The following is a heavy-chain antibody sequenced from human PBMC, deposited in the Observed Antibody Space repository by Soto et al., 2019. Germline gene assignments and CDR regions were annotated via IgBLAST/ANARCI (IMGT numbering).Heavy chain of an antibody. D-gene: IGHD3-10*01. Sequence: QVQLQESGPGLVKPSQTLSLTCTVSGGSISSGDYYWSWIRQPPGKGLEWIGYIYYRGSTHYNPSRKSRVIRAVDTTKNQFSRKLSSVTAADTAVYYCVRGNCKLGGGELNLWGRGTLVTVSS. CDR3: VRGNCKLGGGELNL. CDR1: GGSISSGDYY. J-gene: IGHJ2*01. V-gene: IGHV4-30-4*01. CDR2: IYYRGST.